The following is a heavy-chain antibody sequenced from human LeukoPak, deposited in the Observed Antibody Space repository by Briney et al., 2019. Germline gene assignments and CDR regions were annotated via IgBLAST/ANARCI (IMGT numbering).Heavy chain of an antibody. J-gene: IGHJ6*02. Sequence: GGSLRLSCAASGFTFSSYAMSWVRQAPGKGLEWVSAISGSGDSTYYADSVKGRFTISRDNSKNTLYLQMNSLRAEDTAVYYCAKNSYYYYYYGMDVWGQGTTVTVSS. CDR2: ISGSGDST. CDR3: AKNSYYYYYYGMDV. CDR1: GFTFSSYA. V-gene: IGHV3-23*01. D-gene: IGHD2-15*01.